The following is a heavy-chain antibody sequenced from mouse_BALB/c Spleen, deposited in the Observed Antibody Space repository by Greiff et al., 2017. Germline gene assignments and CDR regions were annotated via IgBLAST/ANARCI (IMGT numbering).Heavy chain of an antibody. J-gene: IGHJ4*01. CDR2: ISSGGSYT. CDR1: GFTFSSYT. D-gene: IGHD2-1*01. CDR3: TRGGNYRGYYAMDY. Sequence: QLVESGGGLVKPGGSLKLSCAASGFTFSSYTMSWVRQTPEKRLEWVATISSGGSYTYYPDSVKGRFTISRDNAKNTLYLQMSSLKSEDTAMYYCTRGGNYRGYYAMDYWGQGTSVTVSS. V-gene: IGHV5-6-4*01.